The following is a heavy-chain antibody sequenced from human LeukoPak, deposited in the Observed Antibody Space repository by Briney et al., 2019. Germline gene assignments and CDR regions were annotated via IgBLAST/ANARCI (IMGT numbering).Heavy chain of an antibody. CDR2: INPNSGGT. CDR3: ASDLCSGGSCYSFDY. J-gene: IGHJ4*02. CDR1: GYTFTGYY. Sequence: ASVKVSCKASGYTFTGYYMHWVRQAPGQGREWMGWINPNSGGTNYAQKFQGRVTMTRDTSISTAYMELSRLRSDDTAVYYCASDLCSGGSCYSFDYWGQGTLVTVSS. V-gene: IGHV1-2*02. D-gene: IGHD2-15*01.